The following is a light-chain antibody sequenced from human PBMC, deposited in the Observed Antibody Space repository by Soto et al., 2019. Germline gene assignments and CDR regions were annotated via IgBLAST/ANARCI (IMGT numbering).Light chain of an antibody. Sequence: IVLTHSPGTLSLSPGGRATLSCRASQSVSSSYLAWYQQKPGQTPRLLIYGASNRATGIPDRFSGSGSGTDFTLTISRLEPEDFAVYYCQQYGSPLTFGGGTKVDIK. CDR2: GAS. CDR3: QQYGSPLT. V-gene: IGKV3-20*01. CDR1: QSVSSSY. J-gene: IGKJ4*01.